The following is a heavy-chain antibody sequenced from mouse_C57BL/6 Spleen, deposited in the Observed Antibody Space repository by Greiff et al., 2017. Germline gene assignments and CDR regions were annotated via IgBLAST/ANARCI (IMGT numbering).Heavy chain of an antibody. CDR3: ARHEGITTVVSYWYFDV. CDR2: ISSGGSYT. D-gene: IGHD1-1*01. Sequence: EVQVVESGGDLVKPGGSLKLSCAASGFTFSSYGMSWVRQTPDKRLEWVATISSGGSYTYYPDSVKGRFTISRDNAKNTLYLQMSSLKSEDTAMYYCARHEGITTVVSYWYFDVWGTGTTVTVSS. J-gene: IGHJ1*03. CDR1: GFTFSSYG. V-gene: IGHV5-6*01.